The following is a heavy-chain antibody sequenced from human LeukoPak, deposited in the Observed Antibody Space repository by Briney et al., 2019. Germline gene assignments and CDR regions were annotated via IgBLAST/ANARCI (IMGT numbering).Heavy chain of an antibody. CDR1: GFTFSTYP. CDR3: AKASGASRPYYFDY. CDR2: ISGSSGDT. V-gene: IGHV3-23*01. Sequence: GGSLRLSCAASGFTFSTYPMYWVRQAPGKGLEWVSTISGSSGDTFYADSVKGRFTISRDNSKNTLYLQMNSLRAEDTAVYYCAKASGASRPYYFDYWGQGTLVTVSS. J-gene: IGHJ4*02. D-gene: IGHD3-10*01.